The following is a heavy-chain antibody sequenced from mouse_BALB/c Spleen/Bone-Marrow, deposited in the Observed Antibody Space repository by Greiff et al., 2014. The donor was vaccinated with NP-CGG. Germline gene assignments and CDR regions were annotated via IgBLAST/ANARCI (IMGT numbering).Heavy chain of an antibody. Sequence: SGAELVKPGASVKLSCKASGYTLTSYWMHWVKQRPGQGLEWIGEINPSNGRTNYNEKFKNKATLTVDKSSSTAYMQLSSLTSEDSAVYYCARRNGDYWGQGTTLTVSS. J-gene: IGHJ2*01. CDR2: INPSNGRT. V-gene: IGHV1S81*02. CDR3: ARRNGDY. CDR1: GYTLTSYW.